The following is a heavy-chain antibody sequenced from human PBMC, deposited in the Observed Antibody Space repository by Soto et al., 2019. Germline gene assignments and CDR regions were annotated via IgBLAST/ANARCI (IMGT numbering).Heavy chain of an antibody. D-gene: IGHD5-12*01. J-gene: IGHJ3*02. Sequence: QLQLQESGSGLVKPSQTLSLTCAVSGGSISSGGYSWSWIRQPPGKGLEWIGYIYHSGSTYYNPSLKSRVTISVDRSKNQFSLKLSSVTAADTAVYYCASSSGYDGDDAFDIWGQGTMVTVSS. CDR2: IYHSGST. V-gene: IGHV4-30-2*01. CDR1: GGSISSGGYS. CDR3: ASSSGYDGDDAFDI.